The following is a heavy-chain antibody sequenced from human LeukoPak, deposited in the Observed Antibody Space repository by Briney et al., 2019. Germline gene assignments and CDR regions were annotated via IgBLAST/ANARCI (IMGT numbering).Heavy chain of an antibody. CDR2: IYHSGST. CDR1: GYSISSGYY. V-gene: IGHV4-38-2*02. CDR3: ARDTGIQLWLHYFDY. D-gene: IGHD5-18*01. J-gene: IGHJ4*02. Sequence: PSETLSLTCTVSGYSISSGYYWGWIRQPPGKGLEWIGSIYHSGSTYYNPSLKSRVTISVDTSKNQFSLKLSSVTAADTAVYHCARDTGIQLWLHYFDYWGQGTLVTVSS.